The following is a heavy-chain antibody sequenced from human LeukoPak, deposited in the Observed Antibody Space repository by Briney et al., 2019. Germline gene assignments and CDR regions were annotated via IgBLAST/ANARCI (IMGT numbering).Heavy chain of an antibody. D-gene: IGHD3-10*01. CDR3: ARVRGRGVNYHYYGMDV. V-gene: IGHV3-33*08. J-gene: IGHJ6*02. CDR2: IWYDGSNK. Sequence: GGSLRLSCAASGFTFSSYAMHWVRQAPGKGLEWVAVIWYDGSNKYYADSVKGRFTISRDNSKNTLYLQMNSLRAEDTAVYYCARVRGRGVNYHYYGMDVWGQGTTVTVSS. CDR1: GFTFSSYA.